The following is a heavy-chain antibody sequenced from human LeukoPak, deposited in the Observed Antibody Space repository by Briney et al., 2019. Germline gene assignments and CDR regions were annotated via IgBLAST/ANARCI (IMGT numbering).Heavy chain of an antibody. CDR2: FDPEDGET. V-gene: IGHV1-24*01. J-gene: IGHJ4*02. CDR3: ARKGSGSYEGFDY. CDR1: GYTLTELS. D-gene: IGHD1-26*01. Sequence: ASVKVSCKVSGYTLTELSMHWVRQAPGKGLEWMGGFDPEDGETIYAQKFQGRVTMTRDTSISTAYMELSRLRSDDTAVYYCARKGSGSYEGFDYWGQGTLVTVSS.